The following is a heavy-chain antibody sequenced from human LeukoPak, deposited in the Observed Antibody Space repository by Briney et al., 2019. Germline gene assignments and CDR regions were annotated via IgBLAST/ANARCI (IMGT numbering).Heavy chain of an antibody. J-gene: IGHJ4*02. D-gene: IGHD3-22*01. Sequence: SETLSLTCTVSGGSISSYYWSWIRQPPGKGLEWIGYIYYSGRTNYNPSLKSRVTISVDTSKNQFSLKLSSVTAADTAVYYCALSPYYSDSNNCYSWGQGTLVTVSS. CDR1: GGSISSYY. CDR2: IYYSGRT. CDR3: ALSPYYSDSNNCYS. V-gene: IGHV4-59*08.